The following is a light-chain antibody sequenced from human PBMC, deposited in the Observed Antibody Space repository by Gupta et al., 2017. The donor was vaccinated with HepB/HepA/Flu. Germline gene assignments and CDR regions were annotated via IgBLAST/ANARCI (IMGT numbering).Light chain of an antibody. J-gene: IGKJ1*01. CDR2: RIS. CDR3: LQDTHWTRT. Sequence: DGVMTQSALSLPVTLGQPASISCRSSQSLLSSYGHTYLNWIPQRPGQSPRRLIHRISNRESGVPDRFSGSGSGTNFTLKISRVEAEDIGVYYCLQDTHWTRTFGQGTKVEIK. V-gene: IGKV2-30*01. CDR1: QSLLSSYGHTY.